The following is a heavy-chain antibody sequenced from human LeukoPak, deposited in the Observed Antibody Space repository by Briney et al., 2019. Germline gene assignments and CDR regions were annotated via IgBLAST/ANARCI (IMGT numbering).Heavy chain of an antibody. V-gene: IGHV3-48*02. CDR2: ISSSSTTK. CDR1: GFRLCIFH. CDR3: ARGGSSNSFDP. J-gene: IGHJ5*02. D-gene: IGHD3-16*01. Sequence: PGGPLTLSCAVSGFRLCIFHMHWVRQARGGGLEWVSYISSSSTTKYYADSVKGRFTSSRDNDKNSLYLHRNSLGDEDTSVYYCARGGSSNSFDPWGQGTLVTVSS.